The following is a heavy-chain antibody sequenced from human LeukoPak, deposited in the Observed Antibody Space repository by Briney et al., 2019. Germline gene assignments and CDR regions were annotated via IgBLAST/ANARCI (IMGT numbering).Heavy chain of an antibody. Sequence: GGSLRLSCAASGFTFNTYGMHWVRQAPGKGLEYVSGIGPDGGTTYYAKSAKGRFTISRDNSKSMVYLQMGSLTADDMAVYYCARGAQLTDYWGQGTLVTVSS. CDR3: ARGAQLTDY. D-gene: IGHD6-13*01. CDR2: IGPDGGTT. CDR1: GFTFNTYG. V-gene: IGHV3-64*01. J-gene: IGHJ4*02.